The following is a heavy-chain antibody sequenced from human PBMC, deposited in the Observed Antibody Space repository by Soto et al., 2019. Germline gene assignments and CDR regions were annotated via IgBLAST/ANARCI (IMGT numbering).Heavy chain of an antibody. CDR1: GFTFSSYA. Sequence: EVQLLESGGGLVQPGGSLRLSCAASGFTFSSYAMSWVRKAPGKGLEWVSAISGSGGSTYYADSVKGRFTISRDNSKNTLYLQMNSLRAEDTAVYYCAKDGYYDFWSGYYNPDAFDIWGQGTMVTVSS. CDR3: AKDGYYDFWSGYYNPDAFDI. J-gene: IGHJ3*02. CDR2: ISGSGGST. V-gene: IGHV3-23*01. D-gene: IGHD3-3*01.